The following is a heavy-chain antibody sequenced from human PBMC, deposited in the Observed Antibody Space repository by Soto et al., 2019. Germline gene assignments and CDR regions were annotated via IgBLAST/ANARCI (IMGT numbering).Heavy chain of an antibody. CDR2: IYYSGST. CDR3: ARESNYYDSSGYYPGCDY. D-gene: IGHD3-22*01. J-gene: IGHJ4*02. Sequence: QVQLQESGPGLVKPSQTLSLTCTVSSGSISSGGYYWSWIRQHPGKRLEWIGYIYYSGSTYYNPSLKSRVSISVDTSKNQFSLKLSSVTAADTAVYYCARESNYYDSSGYYPGCDYWGQGTLVTVSS. V-gene: IGHV4-31*03. CDR1: SGSISSGGYY.